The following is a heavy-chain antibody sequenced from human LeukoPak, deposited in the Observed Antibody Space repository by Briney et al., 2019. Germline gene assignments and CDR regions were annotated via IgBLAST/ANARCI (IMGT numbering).Heavy chain of an antibody. D-gene: IGHD2-8*01. J-gene: IGHJ5*02. CDR2: IIPIFGTA. V-gene: IGHV1-69*13. CDR1: GGTFSSYA. CDR3: ARDRPYCTNGVCYLIGWFDP. Sequence: SVKVSCKASGGTFSSYAISWVRQASGQGLEWMGGIIPIFGTANYAQKFQGRVTITADESTSTAYMELSSLRSEDTAVYYCARDRPYCTNGVCYLIGWFDPWGQGTLVTVSS.